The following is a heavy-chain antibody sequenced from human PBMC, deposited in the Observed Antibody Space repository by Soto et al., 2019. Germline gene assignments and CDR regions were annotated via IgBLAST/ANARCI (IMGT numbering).Heavy chain of an antibody. Sequence: QVQLQESGPGLVKPAETLSLSCTVSGGSINNYYWSWIRQPPGKGLEWIGYIYYSGTTSYNPSLNSRATMXXAXSXXQFSLTVNSVTAADTAVYYCARESYYGSGATVVAYWGQGTLVTVSS. CDR2: IYYSGTT. V-gene: IGHV4-59*01. CDR1: GGSINNYY. CDR3: ARESYYGSGATVVAY. D-gene: IGHD3-10*01. J-gene: IGHJ4*02.